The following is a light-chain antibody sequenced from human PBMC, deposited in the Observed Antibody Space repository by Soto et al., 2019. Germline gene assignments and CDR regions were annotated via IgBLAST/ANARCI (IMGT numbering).Light chain of an antibody. CDR3: QHYYGTSPIT. CDR2: GAS. Sequence: EIVFTQSPGTLSLSPGERATLSCRASQSVSIRLAWYQHKSGQAPRLLISGASSRATGIPDRFSGSGSGTDFTLTISRLEPEDFALYYCQHYYGTSPITFGQGTRLEIK. CDR1: QSVSIR. J-gene: IGKJ5*01. V-gene: IGKV3-20*01.